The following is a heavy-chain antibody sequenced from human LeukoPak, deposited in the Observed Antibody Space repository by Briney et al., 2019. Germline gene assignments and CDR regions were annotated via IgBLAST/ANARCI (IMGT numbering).Heavy chain of an antibody. D-gene: IGHD6-13*01. CDR1: GFTFSSYS. J-gene: IGHJ4*02. Sequence: GGSLRLSCAASGFTFSSYSMNWVRQAPGKGLEWVSYITSSSSTIYYADSVKGRFTISRDNAKNSLYLQMNSLRAEDTAVYYCARVARWSQDYWGQGTLVTVSS. CDR3: ARVARWSQDY. V-gene: IGHV3-48*04. CDR2: ITSSSSTI.